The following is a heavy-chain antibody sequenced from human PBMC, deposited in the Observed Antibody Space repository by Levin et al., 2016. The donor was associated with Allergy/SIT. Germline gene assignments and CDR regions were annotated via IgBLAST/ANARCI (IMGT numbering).Heavy chain of an antibody. D-gene: IGHD2-2*01. J-gene: IGHJ3*02. CDR3: AKPYCSSSSCYHPNAFDI. CDR2: ISGSGASP. V-gene: IGHV3-23*01. Sequence: GESLKISCAASGFTFDNYAMSWVRQAPGKGLEWVSTISGSGASPYYADSVKGRFTISRDNSRNTLYLQMNSLRDEDTALYYCAKPYCSSSSCYHPNAFDIWGQGTKVTVSS. CDR1: GFTFDNYA.